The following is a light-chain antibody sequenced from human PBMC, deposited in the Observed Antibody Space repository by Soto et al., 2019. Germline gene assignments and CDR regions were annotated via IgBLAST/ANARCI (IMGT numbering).Light chain of an antibody. CDR1: SSDVGGYNY. J-gene: IGLJ1*01. V-gene: IGLV2-14*01. Sequence: QSALTQPASVSGSHGQSITISCTGTSSDVGGYNYVSWYQQYPGKAPKLMIYDVSNRPSGVSNRFSGSKSGNTASLTISGLQAEDEADYYCSSYTSSSTLLYLFGTGTKVTVL. CDR3: SSYTSSSTLLYL. CDR2: DVS.